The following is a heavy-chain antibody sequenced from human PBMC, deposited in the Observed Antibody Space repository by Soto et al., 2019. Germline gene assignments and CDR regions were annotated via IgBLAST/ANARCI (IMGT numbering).Heavy chain of an antibody. CDR3: ARDFYYDRPNFDY. V-gene: IGHV1-18*01. CDR2: ISANYGNT. CDR1: GGTFSSYA. Sequence: GASVKVSCKASGGTFSSYAISWVRQAPGQGLEWMGWISANYGNTNYAQKLQGRVTMTTDASTSTAYMELRSLRSDDTAVYYCARDFYYDRPNFDYWGQGTLVTVSS. D-gene: IGHD3-22*01. J-gene: IGHJ4*02.